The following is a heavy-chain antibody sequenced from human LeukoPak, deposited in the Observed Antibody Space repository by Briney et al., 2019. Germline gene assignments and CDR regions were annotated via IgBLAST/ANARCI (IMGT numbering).Heavy chain of an antibody. CDR3: ARDYYDSSGYLFDY. Sequence: PGGSLRLSCAASGFTFSSYGMHWVRQAPGKGLEWVAVIWYDGSNKYYADSVKGRFTISRDNSKNTLYLQMNSLRAEDTAVYYCARDYYDSSGYLFDYWGQGTLVTVSS. V-gene: IGHV3-33*01. D-gene: IGHD3-22*01. CDR2: IWYDGSNK. J-gene: IGHJ4*02. CDR1: GFTFSSYG.